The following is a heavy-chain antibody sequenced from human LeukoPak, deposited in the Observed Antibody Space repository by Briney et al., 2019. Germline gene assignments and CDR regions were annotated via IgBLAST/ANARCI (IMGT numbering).Heavy chain of an antibody. V-gene: IGHV3-30-3*01. CDR2: ISYDGSNK. CDR1: GFTFSSYA. Sequence: PGGSLRLSCAASGFTFSSYAMHWVRQAPGKGLEWVAVISYDGSNKYYADSVKGRFTISRDNSKNTLYLQMNSLRAEDTAVYYCARVAIAVVPAASSTILLDYWGQGTLVTVSS. CDR3: ARVAIAVVPAASSTILLDY. J-gene: IGHJ4*02. D-gene: IGHD2-2*01.